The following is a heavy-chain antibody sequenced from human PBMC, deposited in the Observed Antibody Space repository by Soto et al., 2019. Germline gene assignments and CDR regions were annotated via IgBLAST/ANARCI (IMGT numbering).Heavy chain of an antibody. CDR1: GGSISSSYYY. CDR2: IYYSGST. V-gene: IGHV4-39*01. CDR3: ASDSSGYSYFDY. J-gene: IGHJ4*02. D-gene: IGHD3-22*01. Sequence: QLQLQESGPGLVKPSETLSLTCTVSGGSISSSYYYWGWIRQPPGKGLEWIGNIYYSGSTYYNPSLKSRVTIPVDTSKNQFSLKLSSVTAADPAVYYCASDSSGYSYFDYWGQGTLVTVSS.